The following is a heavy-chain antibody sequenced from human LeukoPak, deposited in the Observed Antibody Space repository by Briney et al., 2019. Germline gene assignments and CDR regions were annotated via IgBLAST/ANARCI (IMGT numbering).Heavy chain of an antibody. J-gene: IGHJ6*03. Sequence: GGSLRLSCVVSGFNFDNFAMHWVRQPLGKGLEWVAVISHDGRTKYYADSMKGRITISRDNSKNTLYLQMNSLRAEDTAVYYCANSGVPAARSYYYMDVWGKGTTVTVSS. CDR3: ANSGVPAARSYYYMDV. D-gene: IGHD2-2*01. CDR2: ISHDGRTK. CDR1: GFNFDNFA. V-gene: IGHV3-30*04.